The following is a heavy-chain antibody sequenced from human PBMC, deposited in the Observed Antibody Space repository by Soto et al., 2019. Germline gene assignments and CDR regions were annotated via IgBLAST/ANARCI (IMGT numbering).Heavy chain of an antibody. J-gene: IGHJ6*02. CDR1: GGTFSDFT. V-gene: IGHV1-69*13. D-gene: IGHD1-1*01. CDR2: IIIPIFDTA. Sequence: SVKVSCKASGGTFSDFTINWVRQAPGQRLEWMGGIIIPIFDTANYAEKFQGRVTITADESTRTSFMEVSSLRSEDTAVYYCARNGTLTGYSYGMDVWGQGTMVTVS. CDR3: ARNGTLTGYSYGMDV.